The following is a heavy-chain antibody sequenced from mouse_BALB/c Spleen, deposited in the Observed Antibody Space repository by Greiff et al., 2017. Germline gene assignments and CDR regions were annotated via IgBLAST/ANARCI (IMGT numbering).Heavy chain of an antibody. Sequence: VKLLESGPGLVQPSQSLSITCTVSGFSLTSYGVHWVRQSPGKGLEWLGVIWSGGSTDYNAAFISRLSISKDNSKSQVFFKMNSLQANDTAIYYCARNSLLRLDYYAMDYWGQGTSVTVSS. CDR3: ARNSLLRLDYYAMDY. D-gene: IGHD1-2*01. V-gene: IGHV2-2*02. CDR1: GFSLTSYG. CDR2: IWSGGST. J-gene: IGHJ4*01.